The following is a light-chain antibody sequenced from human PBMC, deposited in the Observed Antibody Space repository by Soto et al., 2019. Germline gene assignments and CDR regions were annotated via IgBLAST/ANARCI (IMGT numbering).Light chain of an antibody. CDR3: QQRSNWPPVT. CDR2: DAS. Sequence: IVVSLSPATLSLSQGERATLSCRASQSINRHLAWYRQKPGQAPRLLIYDASNRATGIPARFSGSGSGTDFTLTISSLEPEDFGVYYCQQRSNWPPVTFGGGTKVDI. V-gene: IGKV3-11*01. CDR1: QSINRH. J-gene: IGKJ4*01.